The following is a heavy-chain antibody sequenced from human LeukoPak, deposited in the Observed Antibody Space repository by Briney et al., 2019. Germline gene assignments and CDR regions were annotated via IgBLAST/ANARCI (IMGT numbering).Heavy chain of an antibody. CDR2: IGSGGGT. V-gene: IGHV3-23*01. Sequence: PGGSLRLSCAASGFTFSSFVMSGVRQAPGKGLEWVSGIGSGGGTYYSDSVKGRFTISRDNSKNTLYLQMNSLRAEDTAVYYCAKDREKPFCWGQGPLVSVTA. CDR1: GFTFSSFV. D-gene: IGHD1-26*01. CDR3: AKDREKPFC. J-gene: IGHJ4*02.